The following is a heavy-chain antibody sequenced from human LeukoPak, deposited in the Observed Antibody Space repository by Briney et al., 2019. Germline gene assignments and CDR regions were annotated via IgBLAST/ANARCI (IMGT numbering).Heavy chain of an antibody. CDR3: ARDSGYDSWFDP. D-gene: IGHD3-22*01. J-gene: IGHJ5*02. V-gene: IGHV4-59*01. CDR2: IYYSGST. Sequence: PSETLSLTCTVSGGSTSSYYWSWIRQPPGKGLEWIGYIYYSGSTNYNPSLKSRVTISVDTSKNQFSLKLSSVTAADTAVYYCARDSGYDSWFDPWGQGTLVTVYS. CDR1: GGSTSSYY.